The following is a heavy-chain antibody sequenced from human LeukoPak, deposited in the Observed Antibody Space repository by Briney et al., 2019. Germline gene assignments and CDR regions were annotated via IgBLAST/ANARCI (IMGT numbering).Heavy chain of an antibody. V-gene: IGHV3-48*03. CDR2: ISSSGSTI. D-gene: IGHD4-17*01. CDR3: ARDRGGGDYLGY. Sequence: GGSLRLSCAASGFTFSSYEMNWVRQAPGKGLEWVSYISSSGSTIYYADSVKGRFTISRDNAKNSLYLQMNSPRAEDTAVYYCARDRGGGDYLGYWGQGTLVTVSS. CDR1: GFTFSSYE. J-gene: IGHJ4*02.